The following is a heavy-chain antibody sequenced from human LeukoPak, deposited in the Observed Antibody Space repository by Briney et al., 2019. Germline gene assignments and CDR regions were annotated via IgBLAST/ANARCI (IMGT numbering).Heavy chain of an antibody. V-gene: IGHV3-74*01. J-gene: IGHJ5*01. CDR3: AQGRTTGLNWFAS. CDR2: ITSDGSST. CDR1: GFTFSSYW. Sequence: GGSLRLSCAASGFTFSSYWMHWVRQAPGKGRVGVSRITSDGSSTRYEASVKGRFTISREQAQTTLYLQMNSLRAGHTAVYYCAQGRTTGLNWFASWGQGTLVSVSS. D-gene: IGHD4-17*01.